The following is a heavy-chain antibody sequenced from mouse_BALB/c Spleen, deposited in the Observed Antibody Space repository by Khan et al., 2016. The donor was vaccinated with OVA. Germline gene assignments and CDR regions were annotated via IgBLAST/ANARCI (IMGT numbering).Heavy chain of an antibody. Sequence: QVTLKESGPGILQTSQTLSLTCSFSGFSLSASGMAVSWIRQPSGKGLEWLAHIYWDDDKLSNPSLKRRLTMSLDTTGNQVCLNITIVDTAVSATYSCARSVWVLHSSMDYWGQGTSVTVSS. V-gene: IGHV8-12*01. CDR1: GFSLSASGMA. CDR2: IYWDDDK. J-gene: IGHJ4*01. CDR3: ARSVWVLHSSMDY. D-gene: IGHD2-3*01.